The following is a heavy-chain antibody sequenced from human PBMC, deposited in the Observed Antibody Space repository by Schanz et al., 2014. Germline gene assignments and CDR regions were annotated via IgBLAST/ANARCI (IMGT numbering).Heavy chain of an antibody. V-gene: IGHV1-18*01. J-gene: IGHJ2*01. CDR2: ISPYNGNT. CDR3: ARAGQDFEYSSLSPIWYFDL. CDR1: GYTFTNYG. D-gene: IGHD6-6*01. Sequence: QVQLVQSGAEVKKPGASVKVSCKASGYTFTNYGISWVRQAPGQGLEWMGWISPYNGNTNYAQKFQGRVTMTRDTSISTAYMELSRLRSDDTAVYYCARAGQDFEYSSLSPIWYFDLWGRGTLVTVSS.